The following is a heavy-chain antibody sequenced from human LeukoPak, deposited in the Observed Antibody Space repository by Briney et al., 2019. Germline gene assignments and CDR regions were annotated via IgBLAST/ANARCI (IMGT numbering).Heavy chain of an antibody. CDR1: GFTFRSYV. D-gene: IGHD3-3*01. Sequence: GGSLRLSCAASGFTFRSYVLTWVRQAPGKGLEWVSSITDSGDKTFYADSVKGRFTISRDNSKNTLYLQLNRLRAEDTAVYFCAKVSDQTNDFWSGYPSTGPFDNWGQGTLVTVSS. J-gene: IGHJ5*02. CDR2: ITDSGDKT. CDR3: AKVSDQTNDFWSGYPSTGPFDN. V-gene: IGHV3-23*01.